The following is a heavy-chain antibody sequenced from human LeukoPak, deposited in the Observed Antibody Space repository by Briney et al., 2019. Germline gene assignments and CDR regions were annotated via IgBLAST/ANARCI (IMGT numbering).Heavy chain of an antibody. J-gene: IGHJ2*01. V-gene: IGHV4-39*07. CDR2: IYYSGST. CDR3: ARDLGDSSGYYYVWYFDL. D-gene: IGHD3-22*01. CDR1: GGSISSSSYS. Sequence: SETLSLTCTVSGGSISSSSYSWGWIRQPPGKGLEWIGSIYYSGSTYYNPSLKSRVTISVDTSKNQFSLKLSSVTAADTAVYYCARDLGDSSGYYYVWYFDLWGRGTLVTVSS.